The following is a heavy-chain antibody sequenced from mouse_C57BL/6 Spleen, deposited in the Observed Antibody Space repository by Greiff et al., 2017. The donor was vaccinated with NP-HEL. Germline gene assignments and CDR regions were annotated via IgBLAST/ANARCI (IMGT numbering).Heavy chain of an antibody. D-gene: IGHD2-4*01. CDR3: ARWGYDYEVAY. CDR1: GYTFPSYW. CDR2: IDPSDSYT. Sequence: VQLQQPGAELVMPGASVKLSCKASGYTFPSYWMHWVKQRPGQGLEWIGEIDPSDSYTNYNQQFKGKSTLTVDKSSSTAYMQLSSLTSEDSAVYYCARWGYDYEVAYWGQGTLVTVSA. V-gene: IGHV1-69*01. J-gene: IGHJ3*01.